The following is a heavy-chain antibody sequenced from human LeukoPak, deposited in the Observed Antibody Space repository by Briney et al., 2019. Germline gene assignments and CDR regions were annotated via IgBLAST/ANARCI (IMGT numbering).Heavy chain of an antibody. CDR3: AKEVYGDYTDY. D-gene: IGHD4-17*01. CDR2: IYSDGST. V-gene: IGHV3-66*01. J-gene: IGHJ4*02. CDR1: EFTVNNNY. Sequence: PGGSLRLSCAASEFTVNNNYMSWVRQAPGKGLEWVSAIYSDGSTYYADSVKARFTIFRDNSKNTLYLQMNSLRAEDTAVYYCAKEVYGDYTDYWGQGTLVTVSS.